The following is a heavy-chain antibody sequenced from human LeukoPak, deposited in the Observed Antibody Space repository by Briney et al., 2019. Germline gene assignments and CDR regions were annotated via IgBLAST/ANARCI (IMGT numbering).Heavy chain of an antibody. CDR3: ASLDYDFWSGHDY. CDR2: ISVSSSYI. D-gene: IGHD3-3*01. V-gene: IGHV3-21*01. Sequence: PGGSLTLSCAASGFTFSDYWMHWVRQAPGKGLEWVSSISVSSSYIYYADSVKGRFTISRDNAKNSLYLQMNSLRAEDTAVYYCASLDYDFWSGHDYWGQGTLVTVSS. CDR1: GFTFSDYW. J-gene: IGHJ4*02.